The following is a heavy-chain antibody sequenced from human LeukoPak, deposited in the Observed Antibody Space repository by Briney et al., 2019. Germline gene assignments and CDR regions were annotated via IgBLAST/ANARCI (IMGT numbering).Heavy chain of an antibody. V-gene: IGHV3-66*01. CDR1: GFTVSSNY. CDR2: IYSGGST. J-gene: IGHJ4*02. CDR3: ARDAPYDYVWGSYHMGFDY. Sequence: GGSLRLSCAASGFTVSSNYMSWVRQAPGKGLEWVSVIYSGGSTYYADSVKGRFTISRDNSKNTLYLQTNSLRAEDTAVYYCARDAPYDYVWGSYHMGFDYWGQGTLVTVSS. D-gene: IGHD3-16*02.